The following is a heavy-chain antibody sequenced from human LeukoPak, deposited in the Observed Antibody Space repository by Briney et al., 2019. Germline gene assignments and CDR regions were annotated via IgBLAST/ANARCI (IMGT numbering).Heavy chain of an antibody. CDR1: GFTVSSNY. Sequence: GGSLRLSCAASGFTVSSNYMSWVRQAPGKGLEWVSAMSGSGGRTYYADSVKGRFTISRDNSKNTPYLQMNSLRAEDTAVYYCAKWGCSGGSCYPFDYWGQGTLVTVSS. V-gene: IGHV3-23*01. D-gene: IGHD2-15*01. CDR2: MSGSGGRT. CDR3: AKWGCSGGSCYPFDY. J-gene: IGHJ4*02.